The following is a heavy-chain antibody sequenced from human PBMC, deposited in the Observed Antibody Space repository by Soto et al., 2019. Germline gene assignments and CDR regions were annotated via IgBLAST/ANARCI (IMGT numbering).Heavy chain of an antibody. Sequence: SEARCLTCTGSAGSISRSGYLGGWVRQAPGKGLEWIGSIYYSGSTYYNPSLKSRVTISVDTSKNQFSLKLSSVTAADTAVYYCARQSEYYYASGRAAPLYGMDVWGQGTTVT. J-gene: IGHJ6*02. D-gene: IGHD3-10*01. CDR3: ARQSEYYYASGRAAPLYGMDV. V-gene: IGHV4-39*01. CDR2: IYYSGST. CDR1: AGSISRSGYL.